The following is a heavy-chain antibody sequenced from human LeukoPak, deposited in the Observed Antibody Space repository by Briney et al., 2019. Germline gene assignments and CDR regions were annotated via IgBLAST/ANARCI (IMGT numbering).Heavy chain of an antibody. D-gene: IGHD6-19*01. J-gene: IGHJ6*02. CDR3: ARLDSSGRGYYYYGMDV. CDR1: GYSFTSYW. V-gene: IGHV5-51*01. Sequence: GESLKISCKGSGYSFTSYWIGWVRQMPGKGLEWMGMIYPGDSDTRYSPSFQGQVAISADKSISTAYLQWSSLKASDTAMYYCARLDSSGRGYYYYGMDVWGQGTTVTVSS. CDR2: IYPGDSDT.